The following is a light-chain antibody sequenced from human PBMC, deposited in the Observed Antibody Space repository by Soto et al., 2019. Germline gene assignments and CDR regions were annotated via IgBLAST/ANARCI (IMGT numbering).Light chain of an antibody. V-gene: IGLV2-14*01. J-gene: IGLJ3*02. CDR1: SSDVGGYDY. Sequence: QSALTQPASVSGSPGQSITISCTGTSSDVGGYDYVSWYQQNPGKAPKIMIYDVTNRPSGVSNRFSGSKSGNTASLTISGLQTEDEADDYCSSYTSSNTRVVFGGGTQLTVL. CDR2: DVT. CDR3: SSYTSSNTRVV.